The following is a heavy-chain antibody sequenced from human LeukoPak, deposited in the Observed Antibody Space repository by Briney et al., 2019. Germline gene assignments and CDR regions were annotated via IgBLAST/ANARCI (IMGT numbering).Heavy chain of an antibody. J-gene: IGHJ4*02. CDR2: INHSGST. D-gene: IGHD4-17*01. V-gene: IGHV4-34*01. Sequence: SETLSLTCAVYGGSFSGYYWSWIRQPPGKGLEWIGEINHSGSTNYNPSLKSRVTISVDTSKSQFSLKLSSVTAADTAVYYCARGPGYGDYGLWGQGTLVTVSS. CDR3: ARGPGYGDYGL. CDR1: GGSFSGYY.